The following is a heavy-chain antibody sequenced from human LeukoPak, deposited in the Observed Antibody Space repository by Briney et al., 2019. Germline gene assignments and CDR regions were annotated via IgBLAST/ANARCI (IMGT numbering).Heavy chain of an antibody. D-gene: IGHD6-13*01. V-gene: IGHV4-34*01. CDR2: INHSGST. CDR1: GGSFSGYY. J-gene: IGHJ5*02. CDR3: ARSFRYSSSWYQWFDP. Sequence: SETLSLTCAVYGGSFSGYYWSWICQPPGKGLEWIGEINHSGSTNYNPSLKSRVTISVDTSKNQFSLKLSSVTAADTAVYYCARSFRYSSSWYQWFDPWGQGTLVTVSS.